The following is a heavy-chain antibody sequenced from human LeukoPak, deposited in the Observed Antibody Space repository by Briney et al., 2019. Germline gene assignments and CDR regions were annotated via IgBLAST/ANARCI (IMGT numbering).Heavy chain of an antibody. CDR3: ARTLRTFNWFDP. Sequence: GGSLRLSCAASGFTFSSYNMNWVRQAPGKGLEWVSFISSGSSFISYADSVKGRFTISRDNAKNSLYLQMNSLRAEDTAVYYCARTLRTFNWFDPWGQGTLVTVSS. CDR1: GFTFSSYN. CDR2: ISSGSSFI. D-gene: IGHD3-16*01. V-gene: IGHV3-21*01. J-gene: IGHJ5*02.